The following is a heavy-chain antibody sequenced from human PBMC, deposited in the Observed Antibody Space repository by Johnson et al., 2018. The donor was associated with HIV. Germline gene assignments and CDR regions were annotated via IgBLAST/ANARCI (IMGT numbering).Heavy chain of an antibody. CDR3: ARDHLSSRGAFDI. D-gene: IGHD6-13*01. CDR2: IKQGGSEK. J-gene: IGHJ3*02. Sequence: EVQLVESGGGLVQPGGSLRLSCAASGFTFSGYWMTWVRQAPGKGLEWVANIKQGGSEKYYVDSVKGRFTIFRDNAKKSLYLQMNSLRAEDTAVYYCARDHLSSRGAFDIWGQGTMVTVSS. V-gene: IGHV3-7*01. CDR1: GFTFSGYW.